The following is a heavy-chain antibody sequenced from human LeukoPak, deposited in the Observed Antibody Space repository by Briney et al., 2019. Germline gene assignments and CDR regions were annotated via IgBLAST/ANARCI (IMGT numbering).Heavy chain of an antibody. CDR2: ISSSGSTI. D-gene: IGHD5-18*01. CDR1: GFTFSDYY. V-gene: IGHV3-11*04. J-gene: IGHJ6*03. Sequence: GGSLRLSCAASGFTFSDYYMSWIRQAPGKGLEWVSYISSSGSTIYYADSVKGRFTISRDNAKNSLYLQMNSLRAEDTAVYYCARVDFGYSYGYYYYYMDVWGKGTTVTVSS. CDR3: ARVDFGYSYGYYYYYMDV.